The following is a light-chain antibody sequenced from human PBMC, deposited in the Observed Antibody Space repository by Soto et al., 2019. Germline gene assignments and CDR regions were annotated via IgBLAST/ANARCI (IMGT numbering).Light chain of an antibody. V-gene: IGKV1-5*01. J-gene: IGKJ1*01. CDR1: QSISSW. CDR3: QQYNSYSWP. Sequence: DNKMTQSPSTVSASVGDRVTITCRASQSISSWLAWYQQKPGKAPKLLIYDASSLESGVPSRFSGSGSGTEFTLTISSLQPDDFATYYCQQYNSYSWPFGQGTKVDI. CDR2: DAS.